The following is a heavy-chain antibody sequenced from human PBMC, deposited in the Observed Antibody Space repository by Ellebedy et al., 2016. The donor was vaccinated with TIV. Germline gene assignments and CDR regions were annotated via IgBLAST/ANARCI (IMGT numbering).Heavy chain of an antibody. Sequence: SETLSLXXTVSGGSISSGGYYWSWIRQHPGKGLEWIGYIYYSGSTYYNPSLKSRVTISVDTSKNQFSLKLSSVTAADTAVYYCARGGVVVVPAAMNWGQGTLVTVSS. J-gene: IGHJ1*01. CDR1: GGSISSGGYY. CDR3: ARGGVVVVPAAMN. D-gene: IGHD2-2*01. V-gene: IGHV4-31*03. CDR2: IYYSGST.